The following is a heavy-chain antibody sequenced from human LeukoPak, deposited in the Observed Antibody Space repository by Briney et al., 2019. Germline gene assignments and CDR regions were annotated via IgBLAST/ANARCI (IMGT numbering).Heavy chain of an antibody. J-gene: IGHJ3*02. CDR2: IFFDGTTK. Sequence: PGGSLRLSCAASAFTFSNYAMHWVRQAPGKGLEWVGVIFFDGTTKYYADSVKGRFTISRDNSKNTLYLQMNSLRSDDTAVYYCARVHWTTVTTYGAYDAFDIWGQGTMVTVSS. D-gene: IGHD4-11*01. V-gene: IGHV3-30*04. CDR3: ARVHWTTVTTYGAYDAFDI. CDR1: AFTFSNYA.